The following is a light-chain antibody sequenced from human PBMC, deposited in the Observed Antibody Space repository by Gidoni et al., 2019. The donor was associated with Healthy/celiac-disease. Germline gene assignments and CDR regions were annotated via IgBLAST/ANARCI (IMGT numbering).Light chain of an antibody. CDR1: QSISSY. CDR2: GAS. CDR3: QQSYSTPRT. J-gene: IGKJ1*01. V-gene: IGKV1-39*01. Sequence: DIQMTHSPSSLSASVGDRVTIPCLASQSISSYLNSHQKKPGKAPKLLIYGASSLQSGVPSRFSGSGSETDFTLTISCLQPEDFATYYCQQSYSTPRTFGQXTKVEIK.